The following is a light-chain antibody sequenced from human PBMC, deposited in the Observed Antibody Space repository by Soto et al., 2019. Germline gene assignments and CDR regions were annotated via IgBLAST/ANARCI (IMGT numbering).Light chain of an antibody. CDR2: HAS. CDR1: RGVGHD. CDR3: LQDYDNPLT. J-gene: IGKJ4*01. Sequence: AIPMTQSPSSLSASVGDTVTITCRASRGVGHDLGWYQQKPGKAPKLLIYHASTLQSGVPSRFSGSGSGTDFTLTISSLQAEDFATYYCLQDYDNPLTFGGGTKVEIK. V-gene: IGKV1-6*01.